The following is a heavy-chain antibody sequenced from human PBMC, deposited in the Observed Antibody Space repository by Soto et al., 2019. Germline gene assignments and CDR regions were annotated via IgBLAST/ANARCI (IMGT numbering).Heavy chain of an antibody. CDR2: IYKSATT. V-gene: IGHV4-30-4*01. CDR3: ARGRYCLTGRCFPNWFDS. Sequence: TLTLTCSVSGDSISTVDYFWAWIRQPPGQALEYIGYIYKSATTYYNPSFEGRVAISLDTSKSHFSLNVTSVTAADTAVYFCARGRYCLTGRCFPNWFDSWGQGTLVTVSS. D-gene: IGHD2-15*01. CDR1: GDSISTVDYF. J-gene: IGHJ5*01.